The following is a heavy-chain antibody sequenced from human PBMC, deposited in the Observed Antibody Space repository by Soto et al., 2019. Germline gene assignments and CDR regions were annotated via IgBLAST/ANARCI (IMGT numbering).Heavy chain of an antibody. CDR2: IMYSGYS. V-gene: IGHV4-59*08. CDR3: ARHGFGPLHGLVDV. CDR1: GDSLTNYY. J-gene: IGHJ6*02. D-gene: IGHD3-10*01. Sequence: QVQLQESGPGMVKPSETLSLTCTVSGDSLTNYYCSWFRQPPGKGLEWIGYIMYSGYSAYNLSLKRRVTMSMDTSKTQCSLMLWSVTATDTAVYYCARHGFGPLHGLVDVWGQGTTVIVSS.